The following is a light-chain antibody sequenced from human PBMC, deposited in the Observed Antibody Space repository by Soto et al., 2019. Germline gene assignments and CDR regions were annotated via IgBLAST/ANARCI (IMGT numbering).Light chain of an antibody. CDR3: GTWDSSLSVGV. CDR1: SSNIGKNY. CDR2: DNN. J-gene: IGLJ2*01. Sequence: QSVLTQPPSVSAAPGQKVTISCSGSSSNIGKNYVSWYQQLPGTAPKLLIYDNNLRPSGIPDRFSGSKSGTSATLGITGLQTGDEADYYCGTWDSSLSVGVFGGGTKLTVL. V-gene: IGLV1-51*01.